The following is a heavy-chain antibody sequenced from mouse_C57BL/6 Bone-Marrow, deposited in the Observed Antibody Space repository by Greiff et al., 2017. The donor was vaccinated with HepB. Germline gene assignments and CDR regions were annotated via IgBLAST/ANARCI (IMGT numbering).Heavy chain of an antibody. D-gene: IGHD1-1*01. J-gene: IGHJ3*01. V-gene: IGHV5-6*02. CDR1: GFTFSSYG. CDR2: ISSGGSYT. CDR3: ARREIYYYASFAY. Sequence: EVMLVESGGDLVKPGGSLKLSCAASGFTFSSYGMSWVRQTPDKRLEWVATISSGGSYTYYPDSVKGRFTISRDNAKNTLYLQMSSLKSEDTAMYYCARREIYYYASFAYWGQGTLVTVSA.